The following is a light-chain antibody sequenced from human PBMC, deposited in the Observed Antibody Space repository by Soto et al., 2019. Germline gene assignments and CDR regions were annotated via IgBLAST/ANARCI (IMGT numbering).Light chain of an antibody. V-gene: IGKV1-39*01. J-gene: IGKJ1*01. CDR1: QSISSY. CDR3: QQSYSTPWS. Sequence: DIQMTQSPSSLSASVGDRVTITCRASQSISSYLNWYQQKQGKATKLLIYAASSLQSGIPSRFSGSGSRTDFTLTISSLKPEDFATYSCQQSYSTPWSFGQGTKVEIK. CDR2: AAS.